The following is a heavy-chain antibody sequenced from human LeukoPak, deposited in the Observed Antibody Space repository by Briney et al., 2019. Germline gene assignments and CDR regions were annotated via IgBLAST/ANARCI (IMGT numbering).Heavy chain of an antibody. CDR1: GYTFSSHG. V-gene: IGHV1-18*01. D-gene: IGHD3-10*01. J-gene: IGHJ4*02. Sequence: GASVKVSCKASGYTFSSHGITWVRQAPGQGLEWLGWISANNGNTNYAQKLQGRVTVTTDTSTSMAYMELRGLRSDDTAVYYCAREGTAGRYYFDYWGQGTLVTVSS. CDR3: AREGTAGRYYFDY. CDR2: ISANNGNT.